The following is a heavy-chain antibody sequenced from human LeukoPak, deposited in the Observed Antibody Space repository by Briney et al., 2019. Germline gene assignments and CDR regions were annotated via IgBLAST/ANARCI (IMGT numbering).Heavy chain of an antibody. CDR3: ARGGEYQLSFGP. J-gene: IGHJ5*02. D-gene: IGHD2-2*01. V-gene: IGHV1-2*02. CDR1: EYTFTDYY. CDR2: INPNSGGT. Sequence: ASVKVSCKASEYTFTDYYIHRVRQAPGQGLEWMGWINPNSGGTNYAQKFQGRVTMTRDTSISTAYMELSRLRSDDTAVYYCARGGEYQLSFGPWGQGTLVTVSS.